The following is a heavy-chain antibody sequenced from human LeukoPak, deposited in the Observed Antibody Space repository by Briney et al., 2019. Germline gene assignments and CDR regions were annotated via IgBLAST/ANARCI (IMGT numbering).Heavy chain of an antibody. Sequence: PGRSLRLSCAASGFTFEDYAMHWVRHAPGKGLEWVSGISWNSGSIGYADSVKGRFTISRDNAKNSLYLQMNSLRAEDTALYYCAKGRVGIAAAGTDYWGQGTLVTVSS. J-gene: IGHJ4*02. V-gene: IGHV3-9*01. CDR3: AKGRVGIAAAGTDY. CDR2: ISWNSGSI. CDR1: GFTFEDYA. D-gene: IGHD6-13*01.